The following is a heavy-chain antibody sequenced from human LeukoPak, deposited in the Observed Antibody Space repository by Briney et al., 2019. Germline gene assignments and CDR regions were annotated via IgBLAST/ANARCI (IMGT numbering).Heavy chain of an antibody. J-gene: IGHJ4*02. V-gene: IGHV3-30*04. D-gene: IGHD3-22*01. CDR2: ISYDGSNK. Sequence: GGSLRLSCAASGFTFSSYAMHWVRQAPGKGLEWVAVISYDGSNKYYADSVKGRFTISRDNSKNTLYRQMNSLRAEDTAVYYCVAQPTADSSGYYYFDYWGQGTLVTVSS. CDR1: GFTFSSYA. CDR3: VAQPTADSSGYYYFDY.